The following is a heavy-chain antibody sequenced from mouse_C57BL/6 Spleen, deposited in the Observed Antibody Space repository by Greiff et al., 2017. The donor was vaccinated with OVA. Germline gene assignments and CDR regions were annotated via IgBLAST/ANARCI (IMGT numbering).Heavy chain of an antibody. V-gene: IGHV1-69*01. CDR2: IDPSDSYT. J-gene: IGHJ4*01. CDR1: GYTFTSYW. D-gene: IGHD2-4*01. CDR3: ARSSTMIQYYAMDY. Sequence: VQLQQSGAELVMPGASVKLSCKASGYTFTSYWMHWVKQRPGQGLEWIGEIDPSDSYTNYNQKFKGKSTLTVDKSSSTAYMQLSSLTSEDSAVYYCARSSTMIQYYAMDYWGQGTSVTVSS.